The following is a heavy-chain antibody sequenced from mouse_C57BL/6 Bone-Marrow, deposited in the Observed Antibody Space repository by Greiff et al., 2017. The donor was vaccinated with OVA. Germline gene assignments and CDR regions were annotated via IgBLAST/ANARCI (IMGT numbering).Heavy chain of an antibody. CDR3: VRHRWLLTLFAY. J-gene: IGHJ3*01. D-gene: IGHD2-3*01. V-gene: IGHV10-1*01. CDR2: IRSKSNNYAT. CDR1: GFSFNTYA. Sequence: EVMLVESGGGLVQPKGSLKLSCAASGFSFNTYAMNWVRQAPGKGLEWVARIRSKSNNYATYYADSVKDRFTISRDDSESMLYLQMNNLKTEDTAMYYCVRHRWLLTLFAYWGQGTLVTVSA.